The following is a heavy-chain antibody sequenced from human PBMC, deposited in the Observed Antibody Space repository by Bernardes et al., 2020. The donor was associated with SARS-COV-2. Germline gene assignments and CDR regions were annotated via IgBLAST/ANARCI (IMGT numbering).Heavy chain of an antibody. CDR1: GFTFSSYS. CDR2: ISSSSSYI. CDR3: ARESYCSSTSCYDWYFDL. V-gene: IGHV3-21*01. Sequence: GGSLRLSCAASGFTFSSYSMNWVRQAPGKGLEWVSSISSSSSYIYYADSVKGRFTISRDNAKNSLYLQMNSLRAEDTAVYYCARESYCSSTSCYDWYFDLWGRGTLVTVSS. D-gene: IGHD2-2*01. J-gene: IGHJ2*01.